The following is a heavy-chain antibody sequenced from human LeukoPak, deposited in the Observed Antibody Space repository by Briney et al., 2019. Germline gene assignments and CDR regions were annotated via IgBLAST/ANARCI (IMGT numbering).Heavy chain of an antibody. Sequence: QTGGSLRLSCAASGFTFSSYWMSWVRQAPGKGLEWVANIKQDGSEKYYVDSVKGRFTISRDNAKNSLYLQMNSLRAEDTAVYYCAREMRYDFWSGYLEDDAFDIWGQGTMVTVSS. CDR2: IKQDGSEK. J-gene: IGHJ3*02. CDR1: GFTFSSYW. CDR3: AREMRYDFWSGYLEDDAFDI. V-gene: IGHV3-7*01. D-gene: IGHD3-3*01.